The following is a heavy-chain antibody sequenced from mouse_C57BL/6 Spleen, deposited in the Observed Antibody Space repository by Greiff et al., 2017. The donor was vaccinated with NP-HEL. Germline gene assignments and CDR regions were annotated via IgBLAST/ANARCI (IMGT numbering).Heavy chain of an antibody. D-gene: IGHD2-3*01. CDR3: ARGGYSYAMDY. J-gene: IGHJ4*01. CDR1: GYTFTSSG. CDR2: IYPRSGNT. V-gene: IGHV1-81*01. Sequence: QVQLQQSGAELARPGASVKLSCKASGYTFTSSGISWVKQRTGQGLEWIGEIYPRSGNTYYNEKFKGKATLTADKSSSTAYIELRSLTSEDSAVYFCARGGYSYAMDYWGQGTSVTVSS.